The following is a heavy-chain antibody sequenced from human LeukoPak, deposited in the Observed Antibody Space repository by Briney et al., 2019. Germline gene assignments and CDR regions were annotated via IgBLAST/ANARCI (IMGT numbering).Heavy chain of an antibody. CDR1: GFTLSDYW. CDR2: INKDGSEI. Sequence: GGSLRLPCAVSGFTLSDYWMRWVRQAPGKGLEWVAAINKDGSEIQYVNSVKGRFTISRDNARNSVYLQMTSLGAEDTAVYYCATYTQHFGAPGGADYWGLGTLVTVSS. J-gene: IGHJ4*02. CDR3: ATYTQHFGAPGGADY. V-gene: IGHV3-7*01. D-gene: IGHD2-8*02.